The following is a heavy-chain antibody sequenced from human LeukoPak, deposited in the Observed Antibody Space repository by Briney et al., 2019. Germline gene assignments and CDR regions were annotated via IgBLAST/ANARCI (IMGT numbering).Heavy chain of an antibody. Sequence: SETLSLTCTVSGGSISSYYWSWIRQPPGKGLEWIGYIYYSGSTNYNPSLKSRVTISVDTSKNQFSLKLSSVTAADTAVYYCASNGDFWSGCKIDPWGQGTLVTVSS. V-gene: IGHV4-59*01. J-gene: IGHJ5*02. CDR3: ASNGDFWSGCKIDP. D-gene: IGHD3-3*01. CDR2: IYYSGST. CDR1: GGSISSYY.